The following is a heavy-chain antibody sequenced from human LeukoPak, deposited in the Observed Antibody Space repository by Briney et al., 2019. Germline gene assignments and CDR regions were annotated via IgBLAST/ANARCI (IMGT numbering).Heavy chain of an antibody. J-gene: IGHJ4*02. Sequence: GASVKVSCKASGYTFTGYYMHWVRQAPGQGLEWMGWINPNSGGTNYAQKFQGRVTMTRDTSISTAYMELSRLRSDDTAVYYCARESAYSTRKKQFDYWGQGTLVTVSS. CDR3: ARESAYSTRKKQFDY. V-gene: IGHV1-2*02. CDR2: INPNSGGT. CDR1: GYTFTGYY. D-gene: IGHD5-12*01.